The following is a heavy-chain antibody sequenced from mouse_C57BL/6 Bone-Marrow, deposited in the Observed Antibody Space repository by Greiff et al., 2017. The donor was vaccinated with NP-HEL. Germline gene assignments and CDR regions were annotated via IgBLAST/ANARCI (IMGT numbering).Heavy chain of an antibody. CDR2: IDPENGDT. Sequence: VQLQQSGAELVRPGASVKLSCTASGFNIKDDYMHWVKQRPEQGLEWIGWIDPENGDTEYASKFQGKATITADTSSNTAYLQLSSLTSEDTAGYYSTTGNSHPRLVYWGQGTLVTVSA. D-gene: IGHD2-12*01. V-gene: IGHV14-4*01. CDR1: GFNIKDDY. CDR3: TTGNSHPRLVY. J-gene: IGHJ3*01.